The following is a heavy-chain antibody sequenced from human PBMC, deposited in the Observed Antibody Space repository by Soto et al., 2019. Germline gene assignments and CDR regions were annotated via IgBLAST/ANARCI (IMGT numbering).Heavy chain of an antibody. Sequence: EVQLVESGGGLIQPGGSLRLSCAVSGFSVSSNYMTWVRQAPGKGLEWVSVIYSGGGTFYADSVKGRFTISRDDSKNTLSLQMNSLRVEDTAVYYCVRGAWCGVDWGQGTLVTVSS. V-gene: IGHV3-53*01. CDR3: VRGAWCGVD. J-gene: IGHJ4*02. CDR2: IYSGGGT. CDR1: GFSVSSNY. D-gene: IGHD3-3*01.